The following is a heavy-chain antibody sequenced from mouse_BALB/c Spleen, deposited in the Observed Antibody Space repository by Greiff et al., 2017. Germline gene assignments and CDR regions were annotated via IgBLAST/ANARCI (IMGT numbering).Heavy chain of an antibody. D-gene: IGHD1-2*01. V-gene: IGHV14-4*02. CDR2: IDPENGDT. Sequence: VQLQQSGAELVKPGASVKLSCTASGFNIKDTYMHWVKQRPEQGLEWIGWIDPENGDTEYAPKFQGKATMTADTSSNTAYLQLSSLTSEDTAVYYCNAHYYGPWFAYWGQGTLVTVSA. J-gene: IGHJ3*01. CDR1: GFNIKDTY. CDR3: NAHYYGPWFAY.